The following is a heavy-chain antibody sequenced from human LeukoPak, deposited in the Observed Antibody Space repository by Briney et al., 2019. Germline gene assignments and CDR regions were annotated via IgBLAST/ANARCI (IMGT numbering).Heavy chain of an antibody. V-gene: IGHV3-73*01. CDR3: TRHRSSGWYNWFDP. J-gene: IGHJ5*02. CDR1: GFTFSGSA. D-gene: IGHD6-19*01. Sequence: TGGSLRLSCGASGFTFSGSAMHWVRQASGKGLEWVGRIRSKANSYATAYAASVKGRFTISRDDSKNTAYLQMNSLKTEDTAVYYCTRHRSSGWYNWFDPWGQGTLVTVSS. CDR2: IRSKANSYAT.